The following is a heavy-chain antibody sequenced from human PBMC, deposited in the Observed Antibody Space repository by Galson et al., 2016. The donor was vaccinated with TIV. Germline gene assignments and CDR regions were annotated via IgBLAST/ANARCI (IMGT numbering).Heavy chain of an antibody. CDR1: GFSFSTNA. V-gene: IGHV3-23*01. D-gene: IGHD3-22*01. Sequence: SLRLSCAVSGFSFSTNAMSWVRQAPGKGLEWVSTISASGGTTYYADSMKGRLTISKDHSKSTVYLQMDILRADYTALYYRVKASTYHDDSSGYPSLYYFDFWGRGTMVTVSS. CDR3: VKASTYHDDSSGYPSLYYFDF. CDR2: ISASGGTT. J-gene: IGHJ4*02.